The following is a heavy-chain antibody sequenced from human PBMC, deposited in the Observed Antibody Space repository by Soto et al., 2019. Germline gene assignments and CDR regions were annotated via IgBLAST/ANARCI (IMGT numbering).Heavy chain of an antibody. CDR3: ARIRGSSGYDHYYYFHYMDV. CDR1: GFSLSTSGMC. J-gene: IGHJ6*03. Sequence: SGPTLVNPTQTLTLTCTFSGFSLSTSGMCVTWIRQPPGKALEWLARINWDDHKYYSTSLQTRVTISKDTSKNQVVLTMTNMDPVDTATYYCARIRGSSGYDHYYYFHYMDVWGKGTTVTVSS. CDR2: INWDDHK. V-gene: IGHV2-70*11. D-gene: IGHD5-12*01.